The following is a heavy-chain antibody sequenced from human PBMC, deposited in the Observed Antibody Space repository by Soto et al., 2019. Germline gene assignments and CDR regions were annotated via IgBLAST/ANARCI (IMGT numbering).Heavy chain of an antibody. D-gene: IGHD3-22*01. CDR2: IYYSGST. J-gene: IGHJ5*02. CDR1: GGSISSGGYY. V-gene: IGHV4-31*03. Sequence: SETLSLTCTVSGGSISSGGYYWSWIRQHPGKGLGWIGYIYYSGSTYYNPSLKSRVTISVDTSKNQFSLKLSSVTAADTAVYYCARETMTYYYDSSGYYENWFDPWGQGTLVTVSS. CDR3: ARETMTYYYDSSGYYENWFDP.